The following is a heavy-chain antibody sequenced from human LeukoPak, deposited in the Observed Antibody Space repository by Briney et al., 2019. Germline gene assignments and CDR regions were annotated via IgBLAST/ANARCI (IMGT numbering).Heavy chain of an antibody. V-gene: IGHV3-30*18. CDR2: ISYDGSNK. CDR1: GFTFSSYG. J-gene: IGHJ6*02. CDR3: AKSALETRHYYYYGMDV. Sequence: GRSLRLSCAASGFTFSSYGMRWVRQAPGKGLEWVAVISYDGSNKYYADSVKGRFTISRDNSKNTLYLQMNSLRAEDTAVYYCAKSALETRHYYYYGMDVWGQGTTVTVSS. D-gene: IGHD4-23*01.